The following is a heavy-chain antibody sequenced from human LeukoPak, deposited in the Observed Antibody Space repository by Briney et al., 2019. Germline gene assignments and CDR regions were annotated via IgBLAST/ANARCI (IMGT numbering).Heavy chain of an antibody. D-gene: IGHD4-11*01. V-gene: IGHV4-38-2*01. CDR2: IYYSGST. CDR1: GYSISSGYY. J-gene: IGHJ4*02. CDR3: ARPLTGYSNTFVY. Sequence: SETLSLTCAVSGYSISSGYYWGWIRQPPGKGLEWIGSIYYSGSTYYNPSLKSRVAISIDTSKNLFSLELTSVTAADTAVYYCARPLTGYSNTFVYWGQGTMVTVSS.